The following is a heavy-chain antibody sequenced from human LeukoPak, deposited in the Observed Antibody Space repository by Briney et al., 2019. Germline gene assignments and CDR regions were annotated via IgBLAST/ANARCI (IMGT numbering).Heavy chain of an antibody. CDR2: ISGRGGIT. J-gene: IGHJ4*02. Sequence: PGGSLRLSCAASGFTFSSYTVAWVRQAPGKGLEWLSGISGRGGITYYADSVKGRFTISRGDSKDTLYLQMNSLRPEDTAKYFCAKDFVHFDSRGYYFDYWGRGTVVTVSS. CDR3: AKDFVHFDSRGYYFDY. V-gene: IGHV3-23*01. CDR1: GFTFSSYT. D-gene: IGHD3-9*01.